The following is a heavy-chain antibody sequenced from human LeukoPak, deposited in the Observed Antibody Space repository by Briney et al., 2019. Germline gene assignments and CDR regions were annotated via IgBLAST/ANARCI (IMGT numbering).Heavy chain of an antibody. Sequence: SETLSLTCVVSGGSVSGYYWGWIRQPPGRGPEWIGYVYYSGSTNYNPSFKSRITISVDTSRNQFSLQLSSVTAADTAVYYCARIHRYCSGGACYVLDNWGQGTLVAVSS. J-gene: IGHJ4*02. V-gene: IGHV4-59*02. D-gene: IGHD2-15*01. CDR3: ARIHRYCSGGACYVLDN. CDR1: GGSVSGYY. CDR2: VYYSGST.